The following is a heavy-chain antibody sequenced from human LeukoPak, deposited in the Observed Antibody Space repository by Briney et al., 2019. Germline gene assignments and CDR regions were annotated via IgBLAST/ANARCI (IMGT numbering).Heavy chain of an antibody. CDR3: ARGEGRTASPSPPDYYMDV. J-gene: IGHJ6*03. CDR2: MNPNSGNT. D-gene: IGHD4-17*01. Sequence: ASVKVSCKASGYTFTSYDINWVRQVTGQGLEWMVWMNPNSGNTGYAQKFQGRVTMTRDTSTSTVYMELSSLRSEDTAVYYCARGEGRTASPSPPDYYMDVWGKGTTVTISS. CDR1: GYTFTSYD. V-gene: IGHV1-8*01.